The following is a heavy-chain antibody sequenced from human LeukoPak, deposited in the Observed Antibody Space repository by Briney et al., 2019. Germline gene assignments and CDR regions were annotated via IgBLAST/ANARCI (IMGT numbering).Heavy chain of an antibody. CDR3: ASEIVAH. J-gene: IGHJ4*02. CDR1: GFTVSNNH. CDR2: IKQDGSEK. Sequence: PRGSLRLSCTASGFTVSNNHMGWVRQAPGKGLEWVANIKQDGSEKYYVDSVKGRFTISRDNAKNSLYLQMNSLRAEDTAVYYCASEIVAHWGQGTLATVSS. V-gene: IGHV3-7*03. D-gene: IGHD5-12*01.